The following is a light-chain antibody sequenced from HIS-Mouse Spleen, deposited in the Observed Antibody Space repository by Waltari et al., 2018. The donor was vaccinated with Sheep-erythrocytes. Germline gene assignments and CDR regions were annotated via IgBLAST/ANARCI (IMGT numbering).Light chain of an antibody. CDR2: WAS. Sequence: DIVMTQSPDSLAVSLGERATINCKSSQSVLYSSNNKNYLAWYQQKPGQPPKLLIYWASTRESGVPDRCSGGGSGTDFTLTISSLQAEDVAVYYCQQYYSTLTFGGGTK. CDR1: QSVLYSSNNKNY. V-gene: IGKV4-1*01. J-gene: IGKJ4*01. CDR3: QQYYSTLT.